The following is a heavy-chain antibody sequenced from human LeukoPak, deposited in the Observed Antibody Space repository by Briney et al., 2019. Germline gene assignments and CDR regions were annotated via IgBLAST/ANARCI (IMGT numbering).Heavy chain of an antibody. CDR3: ARDLAYCGGDCYSPWFDP. V-gene: IGHV1-2*02. Sequence: ASVKVSRKASGYTFTGYYMHWVRQAPGQGLEWMGWINPNSGGTNYAQKFQGRVTMTRDTSISTAYMELSRLRSDDTAVYYCARDLAYCGGDCYSPWFDPWGQGTLVTVSS. CDR1: GYTFTGYY. D-gene: IGHD2-21*01. CDR2: INPNSGGT. J-gene: IGHJ5*02.